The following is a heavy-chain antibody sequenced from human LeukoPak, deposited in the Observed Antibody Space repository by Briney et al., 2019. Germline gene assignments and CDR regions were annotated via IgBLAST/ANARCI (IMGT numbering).Heavy chain of an antibody. V-gene: IGHV4-34*01. CDR3: ARQQGDYVDY. CDR1: GGSFSGYY. J-gene: IGHJ4*02. CDR2: INHSGST. Sequence: PSETLSLTCAVYGGSFSGYYWSWIRQPPGKGLEWIGEINHSGSTNYNPSLKSRVIISVDTSKNHFSLKLNSVTAAATAVYHCARQQGDYVDYWGQGTLVTVSS. D-gene: IGHD6-13*01.